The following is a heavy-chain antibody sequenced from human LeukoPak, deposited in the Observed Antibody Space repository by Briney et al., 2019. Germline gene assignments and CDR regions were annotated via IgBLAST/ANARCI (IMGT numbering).Heavy chain of an antibody. CDR2: ISFDGSKK. V-gene: IGHV3-30*18. CDR1: GFTFSNYG. J-gene: IGHJ4*02. D-gene: IGHD3-10*01. CDR3: AKDRGFSFASGSSELDY. Sequence: GGSLRLSCAASGFTFSNYGMHWVRQAPGKGLEWVAVISFDGSKKYYADSVKGRFTISRDNSKNTLYLQGNSLRAEDTAVYYCAKDRGFSFASGSSELDYWGQGTLVTVSS.